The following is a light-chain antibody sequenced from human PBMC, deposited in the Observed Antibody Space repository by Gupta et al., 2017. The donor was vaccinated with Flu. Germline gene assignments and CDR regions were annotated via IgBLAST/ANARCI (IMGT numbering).Light chain of an antibody. V-gene: IGLV2-14*01. Sequence: QSALTQPASVSGSPGQSITISCTGTSSDIGAYSYVSWYQHHPGKAPKLLIYEVTDRPSGVSNRFSGSKSGNTASLTISGLQAEDEADYYCSSYTGGNTLYVFGTGTRVTVL. J-gene: IGLJ1*01. CDR1: SSDIGAYSY. CDR2: EVT. CDR3: SSYTGGNTLYV.